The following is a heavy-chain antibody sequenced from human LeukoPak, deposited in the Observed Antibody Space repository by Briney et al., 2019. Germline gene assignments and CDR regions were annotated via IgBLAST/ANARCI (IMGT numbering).Heavy chain of an antibody. CDR3: ARGGWYYFDY. CDR2: IKEDESDK. D-gene: IGHD6-19*01. CDR1: AFTFSNYW. V-gene: IGHV3-7*01. Sequence: GGSLRLSCAASAFTFSNYWMSWVRQVPGRGLEWVANIKEDESDKYYVDSVKGRFTISRDNAKNSLYLQMNSLRAEDTAVYYCARGGWYYFDYWGQGTLVTVSS. J-gene: IGHJ4*02.